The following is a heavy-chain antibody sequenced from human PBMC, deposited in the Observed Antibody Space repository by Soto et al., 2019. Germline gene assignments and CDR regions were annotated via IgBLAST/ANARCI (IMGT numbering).Heavy chain of an antibody. Sequence: QVQLVESGGGVVQPGRSLRLSCAASGFTFSSYGMHWVRQAPGKGLEWVAVISYDGSNKYYADSVKGRFTISRDNSKNTLYLQMNSLRAEATAVYYCAKWPWRCIVAAGTDVGYWGQGPLVTVSS. J-gene: IGHJ4*02. CDR2: ISYDGSNK. CDR1: GFTFSSYG. V-gene: IGHV3-30*18. D-gene: IGHD6-13*01. CDR3: AKWPWRCIVAAGTDVGY.